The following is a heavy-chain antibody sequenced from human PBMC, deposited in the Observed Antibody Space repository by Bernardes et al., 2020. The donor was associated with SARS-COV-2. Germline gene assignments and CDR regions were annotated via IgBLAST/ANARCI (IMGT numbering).Heavy chain of an antibody. V-gene: IGHV4-59*01. J-gene: IGHJ4*02. D-gene: IGHD1-1*01. CDR1: GATIRTCY. CDR2: IYYNGNS. CDR3: ARVGANGLEY. Sequence: SETLSLTCIVSGATIRTCYWTWSQQHPGKGLEWSGYIYYNGNSKYKPCLKSPATISVDTSKNQLSLKVTSVTAADTAVYFCARVGANGLEYWGQGTLVTVSS.